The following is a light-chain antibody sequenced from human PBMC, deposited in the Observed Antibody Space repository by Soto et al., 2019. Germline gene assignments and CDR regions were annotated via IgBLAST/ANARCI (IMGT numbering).Light chain of an antibody. CDR3: QQYNSYPWT. J-gene: IGKJ1*01. CDR2: DAS. V-gene: IGKV1-5*01. CDR1: QTIFRW. Sequence: DIQMTQSPSTLSASVGDRVTITCRASQTIFRWLAWYQQRPGKAPNLLIFDASDLQSGVPSRFSGSGSGADFTLTIGRLQPDDFATYYCQQYNSYPWTFGQGTKVEF.